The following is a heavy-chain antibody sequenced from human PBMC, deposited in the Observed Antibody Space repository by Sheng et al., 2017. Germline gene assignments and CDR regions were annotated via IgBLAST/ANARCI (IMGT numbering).Heavy chain of an antibody. CDR2: IWRDVNKK. CDR1: GFIFSDYG. J-gene: IGHJ4*02. CDR3: AKGGGGGYDSVFDS. D-gene: IGHD5-12*01. Sequence: QVQLVESGGGVVQPEGSLTLACAASGFIFSDYGMHWVRQAPGKGLEWVAMIWRDVNKKLYADSVKGRFTISRDNSKNTLYLQVKSLRTEDTAVYYCAKGGGGGYDSVFDSWGQGTLVTVSS. V-gene: IGHV3-30*02.